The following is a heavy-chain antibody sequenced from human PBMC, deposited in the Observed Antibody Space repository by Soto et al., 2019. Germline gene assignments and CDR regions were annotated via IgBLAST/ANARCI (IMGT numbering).Heavy chain of an antibody. J-gene: IGHJ6*02. CDR2: IKSKTDGGTT. CDR1: GFTFSNAW. Sequence: EVQLVESGGGLVKPGGSLRLSCAASGFTFSNAWMSWVRQAPGKGLEWVGRIKSKTDGGTTDYAAPVKGRFTISRDDSKNTLYLQMNSLKTEDTAVYYCRSTTYYYDSSDYRAPRGMDVWGQGTTVTVSS. V-gene: IGHV3-15*01. D-gene: IGHD3-22*01. CDR3: RSTTYYYDSSDYRAPRGMDV.